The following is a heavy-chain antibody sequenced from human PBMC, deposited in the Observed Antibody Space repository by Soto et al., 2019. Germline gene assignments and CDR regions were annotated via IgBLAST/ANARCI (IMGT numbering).Heavy chain of an antibody. Sequence: QVQLQESGPGLVKPSETLSLTCTVSGGSISSYYWSWIRQPPGKGLEWIGYIYYSGSTNYNPSLKSRVTISVSTTKNPFSPKLRSVAAADTAVDYCAGQVPGACGSGNYFDYWGQGTLVTVSS. J-gene: IGHJ4*02. CDR3: AGQVPGACGSGNYFDY. CDR2: IYYSGST. D-gene: IGHD3-10*01. V-gene: IGHV4-59*08. CDR1: GGSISSYY.